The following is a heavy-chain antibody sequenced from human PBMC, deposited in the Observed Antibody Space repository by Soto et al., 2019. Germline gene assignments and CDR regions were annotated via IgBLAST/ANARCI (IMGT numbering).Heavy chain of an antibody. D-gene: IGHD1-26*01. J-gene: IGHJ4*02. CDR1: GGTFSSYA. CDR3: ARDRDSGSYYTYFDY. Sequence: QVQLVQSGAEVKKPGSSVKVSCKASGGTFSSYAISWVRQAPGQGLEWMGGIIPIFGTANYAQKFQGRVTITADESTSTAYMELSSLRFEDTAVYYCARDRDSGSYYTYFDYWGQGTLVTVSS. CDR2: IIPIFGTA. V-gene: IGHV1-69*01.